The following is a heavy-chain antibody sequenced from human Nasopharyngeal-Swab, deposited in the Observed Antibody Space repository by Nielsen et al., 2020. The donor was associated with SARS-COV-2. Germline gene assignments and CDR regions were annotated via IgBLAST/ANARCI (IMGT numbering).Heavy chain of an antibody. D-gene: IGHD3-10*01. J-gene: IGHJ6*02. CDR2: INSDGTTT. CDR1: GFSFRSYW. V-gene: IGHV3-74*01. CDR3: ARRLVWFGEAHYYYYGMDV. Sequence: GESLKISCAASGFSFRSYWMHWVRQAPGKGLVWVSCINSDGTTTRYADSAKGRFTVSRDNAKNTLYLEMNSLRADDTAVYYCARRLVWFGEAHYYYYGMDVWGQGTTVTVSS.